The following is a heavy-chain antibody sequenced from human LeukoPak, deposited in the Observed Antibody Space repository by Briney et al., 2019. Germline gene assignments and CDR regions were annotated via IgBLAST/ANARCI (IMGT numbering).Heavy chain of an antibody. V-gene: IGHV3-23*01. J-gene: IGHJ3*02. CDR2: ICGSGHNT. D-gene: IGHD4-17*01. Sequence: PGWTLTLPRAASGFTFSNYGMNWVRQAPGDGLEWVSAICGSGHNTYYADPPMGRFTISSDNCQNTLDLQMNSLRAEDTAVFYCANPDGDYVGQLDAFDIWGQGTMVTVSS. CDR3: ANPDGDYVGQLDAFDI. CDR1: GFTFSNYG.